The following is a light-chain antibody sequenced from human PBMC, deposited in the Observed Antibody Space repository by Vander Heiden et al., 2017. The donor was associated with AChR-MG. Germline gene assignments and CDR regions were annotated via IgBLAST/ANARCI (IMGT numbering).Light chain of an antibody. CDR2: DTS. CDR3: QQYNVWPT. V-gene: IGKV3-15*01. CDR1: PSVGTD. J-gene: IGKJ1*01. Sequence: VITQSPATLSVSPGERATLSCRASPSVGTDLAWYQQKPGQGPRLLIYDTSTRANGVPARFSGSGSGREFTLSISSLQSEDFAVYYCQQYNVWPTFGQGTKVELK.